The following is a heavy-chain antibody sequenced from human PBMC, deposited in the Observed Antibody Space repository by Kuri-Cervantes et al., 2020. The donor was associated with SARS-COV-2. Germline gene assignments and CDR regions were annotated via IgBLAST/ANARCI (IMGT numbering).Heavy chain of an antibody. CDR1: GGSISSYY. CDR3: ARHGYCSGGTCYFTFDP. V-gene: IGHV4-59*08. J-gene: IGHJ5*02. CDR2: IYYSGST. Sequence: GSLRLSCTVSGGSISSYYWSWIRQPPGKGLEWIGYIYYSGSTNYNPSLKSRVTISVDTSKNQFSLKLSSVTAADTAVYYCARHGYCSGGTCYFTFDPWGQGTLVTVSS. D-gene: IGHD2-15*01.